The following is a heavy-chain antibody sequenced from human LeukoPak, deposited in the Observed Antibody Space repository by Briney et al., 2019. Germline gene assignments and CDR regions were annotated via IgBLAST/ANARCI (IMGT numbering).Heavy chain of an antibody. CDR3: ARGDAIVGAQDDAFDI. J-gene: IGHJ3*02. D-gene: IGHD1-26*01. Sequence: GASVKVSCKASGGTFSSYAISWVRQAPGQGLEWMGGIIPIFGTANYAQKFQGRVTITADESTSTAYMELSSLRSEDTAVYYCARGDAIVGAQDDAFDIWGQGTMVTVSS. CDR2: IIPIFGTA. V-gene: IGHV1-69*01. CDR1: GGTFSSYA.